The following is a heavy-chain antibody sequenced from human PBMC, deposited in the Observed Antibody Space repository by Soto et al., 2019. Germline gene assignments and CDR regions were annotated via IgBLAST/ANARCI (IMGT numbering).Heavy chain of an antibody. CDR3: ARETLRDAIDI. J-gene: IGHJ3*02. CDR1: GFDLRIYE. V-gene: IGHV3-48*03. CDR2: IRANDESI. Sequence: GGSLRLSCVASGFDLRIYEMNWVRQAPGKGLEWVSNIRANDESIYYADSVKGRVSVSRDNAKNSLFLEMNSLRVDDTAVYYCARETLRDAIDIWGQGTMVTVSS.